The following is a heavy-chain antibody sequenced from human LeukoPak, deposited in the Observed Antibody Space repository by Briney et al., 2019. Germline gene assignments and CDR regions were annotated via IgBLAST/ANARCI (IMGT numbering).Heavy chain of an antibody. D-gene: IGHD2-15*01. CDR1: GYTFTSYG. V-gene: IGHV1-18*01. CDR3: ARDSLWVYCSGGSCYFADY. CDR2: ISAYNGNT. J-gene: IGHJ4*02. Sequence: ASVKVSCKASGYTFTSYGISWVRQAPGQGLEWTGWISAYNGNTNYAQKVQGRVTMTTDTSTSTAYMELRSLRSDDTAVYYCARDSLWVYCSGGSCYFADYWGQGTLVTVSS.